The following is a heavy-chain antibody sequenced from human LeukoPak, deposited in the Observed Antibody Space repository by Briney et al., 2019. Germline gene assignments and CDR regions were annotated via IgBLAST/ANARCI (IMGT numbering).Heavy chain of an antibody. Sequence: GGSLRLSCAASGFTFSSYGMHWVRQASGKGLEWVAFIRYDGSDKYYADSVKGRFTISRDNSKNTLYLQMNSLRAEDTAVYYCALQASSWEPHFDYWGQGTLVTVSS. CDR1: GFTFSSYG. J-gene: IGHJ4*02. CDR2: IRYDGSDK. V-gene: IGHV3-30*02. CDR3: ALQASSWEPHFDY. D-gene: IGHD1-26*01.